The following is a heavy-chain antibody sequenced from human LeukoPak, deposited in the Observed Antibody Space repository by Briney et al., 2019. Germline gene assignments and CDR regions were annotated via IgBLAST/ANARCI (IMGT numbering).Heavy chain of an antibody. CDR3: AKENQPYYFDY. Sequence: GGSLRLSCAASGFTFSSYGMHWVRQAPGKGLEWVAVIWYDGSNKYYADSVKGRFTISRDNSKNTLYLQMNSLRAEGTAVYYCAKENQPYYFDYWGQGTLVTVSS. CDR1: GFTFSSYG. D-gene: IGHD1-14*01. V-gene: IGHV3-33*06. CDR2: IWYDGSNK. J-gene: IGHJ4*02.